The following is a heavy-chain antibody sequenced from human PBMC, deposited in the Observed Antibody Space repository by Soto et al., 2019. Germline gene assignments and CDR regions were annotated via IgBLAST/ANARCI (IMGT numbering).Heavy chain of an antibody. CDR2: ISYDGSNK. V-gene: IGHV3-30-3*01. Sequence: QVQLVESGGGVVQPGRSLRLSCAASGFTFSSYAMHWVRQAPGKGLEWVAVISYDGSNKYYADSVKGRFTISRDNSKNTLYLQMNSLRAGDTAVYYCARDRSSEFRGMDVWGQGTTVTVSS. D-gene: IGHD6-13*01. CDR1: GFTFSSYA. CDR3: ARDRSSEFRGMDV. J-gene: IGHJ6*02.